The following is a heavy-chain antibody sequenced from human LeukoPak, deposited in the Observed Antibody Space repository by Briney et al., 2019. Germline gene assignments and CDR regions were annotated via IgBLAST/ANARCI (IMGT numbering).Heavy chain of an antibody. V-gene: IGHV4-59*01. CDR2: IYYSGST. CDR1: GGSISSYY. J-gene: IGHJ5*02. D-gene: IGHD1-26*01. CDR3: ARVGHEYNWFEP. Sequence: PSETLSLTCTVSGGSISSYYWSWIRQPPGKGLEWIGYIYYSGSTNYNPSLKSRVTISVDTSKNQFSLKLSSVTAADTAVYYCARVGHEYNWFEPSGQGTLVTVSS.